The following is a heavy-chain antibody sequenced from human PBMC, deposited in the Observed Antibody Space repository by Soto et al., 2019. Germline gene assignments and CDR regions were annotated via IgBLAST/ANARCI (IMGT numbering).Heavy chain of an antibody. CDR3: ARVTGVAARGAPGFPHYDYGMDG. CDR2: INPNRGGT. CDR1: GYTFTGYY. J-gene: IGHJ6*02. Sequence: QVQLVQSGAEVKKPGASVKVSCKASGYTFTGYYMHWVRQAPGQGLEWMGWINPNRGGTNYAQKFQGRVTRTRDTSISTAYMELSRLRADDTAGYYGARVTGVAARGAPGFPHYDYGMDGWGQGTTVTVSS. V-gene: IGHV1-2*02. D-gene: IGHD6-6*01.